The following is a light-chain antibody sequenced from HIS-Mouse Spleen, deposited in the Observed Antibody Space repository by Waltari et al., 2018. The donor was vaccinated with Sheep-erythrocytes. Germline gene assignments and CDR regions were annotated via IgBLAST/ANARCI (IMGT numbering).Light chain of an antibody. Sequence: QSAMTQPRPVSGSPAQSVTIPCTGTSSDVGGYNSVYCHQQHPGKASKLMIYDVSKRPSGVPDRFSGSKSGNTASLTISGLQAEDESDYYCCSDAGSYNHVFATGTKVTVL. V-gene: IGLV2-11*01. J-gene: IGLJ1*01. CDR2: DVS. CDR3: CSDAGSYNHV. CDR1: SSDVGGYNS.